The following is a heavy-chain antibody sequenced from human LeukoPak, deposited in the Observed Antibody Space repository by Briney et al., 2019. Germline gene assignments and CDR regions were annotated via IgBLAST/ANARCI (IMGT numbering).Heavy chain of an antibody. D-gene: IGHD3-22*01. Sequence: SETLSLTCAVYGXSFSGYYWSWIRQPPGKGLEWIGEINHSGSTNYNPSLKSRVTISVDTSKNQFSLKLSSVTAADTAVYYCARVGLYSSGYWGQGTLVTVSS. J-gene: IGHJ4*02. V-gene: IGHV4-34*01. CDR2: INHSGST. CDR3: ARVGLYSSGY. CDR1: GXSFSGYY.